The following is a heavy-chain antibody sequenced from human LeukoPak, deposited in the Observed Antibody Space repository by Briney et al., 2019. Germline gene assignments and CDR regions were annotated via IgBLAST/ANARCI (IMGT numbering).Heavy chain of an antibody. J-gene: IGHJ6*02. V-gene: IGHV3-48*03. Sequence: GGSLRLSCAASGFSLSSYEMNWVRQAPGKGLEWVSYIGSSSRTKNYADSVKGRFSISRDNAKNTLYLQMNSLRAEDTALYYCARDLFIEVVEAAALHPNLTDHGYYSGLDVWGQGTTVTVSS. CDR2: IGSSSRTK. CDR3: ARDLFIEVVEAAALHPNLTDHGYYSGLDV. D-gene: IGHD6-13*01. CDR1: GFSLSSYE.